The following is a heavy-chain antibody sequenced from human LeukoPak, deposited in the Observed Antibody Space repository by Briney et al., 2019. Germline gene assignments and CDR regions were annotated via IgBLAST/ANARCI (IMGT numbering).Heavy chain of an antibody. Sequence: PGGSLRLSCAASGFTFSSYAMSWVRQAPGKGLEWVSAISGSGGSTYYADSVRGRFTISRDNSKNTLYLQMNSLRAEDTAVYYCAKDSSSFPNEYFQHWGQGTLVTVSS. V-gene: IGHV3-23*01. CDR3: AKDSSSFPNEYFQH. J-gene: IGHJ1*01. CDR1: GFTFSSYA. D-gene: IGHD6-13*01. CDR2: ISGSGGST.